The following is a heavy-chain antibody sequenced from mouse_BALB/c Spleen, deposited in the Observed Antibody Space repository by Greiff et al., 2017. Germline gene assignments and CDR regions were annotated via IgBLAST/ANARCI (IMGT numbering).Heavy chain of an antibody. Sequence: EVKLMESGAELVKPGASVKLSCTASGFNIKDTYMHWVKQRPEQGLEWIGRIDPANGNTKYDPKFQGKATITADTSSNTAYLQLSSLTSEDTAVYYCARGTTRSYFDYWGQGTTLTVSS. CDR3: ARGTTRSYFDY. D-gene: IGHD1-1*01. CDR2: IDPANGNT. CDR1: GFNIKDTY. V-gene: IGHV14-3*02. J-gene: IGHJ2*01.